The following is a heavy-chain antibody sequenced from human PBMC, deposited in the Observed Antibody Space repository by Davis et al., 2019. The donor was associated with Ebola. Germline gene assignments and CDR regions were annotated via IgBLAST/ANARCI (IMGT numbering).Heavy chain of an antibody. CDR2: ISAYNGNT. CDR3: ARWGSGTHGWFDP. Sequence: ASVKVSCKASGYTLTNYGITWVRQAPGQGLECMGWISAYNGNTNYAQKFQGRVTMTTDTSTSTAYMEVRSLTSDDTAVYYCARWGSGTHGWFDPWGQGTLVTVSS. CDR1: GYTLTNYG. J-gene: IGHJ5*02. V-gene: IGHV1-18*01. D-gene: IGHD3-10*01.